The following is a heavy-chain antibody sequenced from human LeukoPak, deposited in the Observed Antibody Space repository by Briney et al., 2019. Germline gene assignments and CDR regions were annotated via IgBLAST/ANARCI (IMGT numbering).Heavy chain of an antibody. CDR3: VIDLGDYNDF. D-gene: IGHD2-15*01. CDR1: GITFSSYW. Sequence: GGSLRLSCAVSGITFSSYWMHWVRQDPGRGLLWVSRINTQGTYTNYADSVKGRFTISRDNTKNTLYLQMSSLRADDTAVYYCVIDLGDYNDFWGQGTLVSVSS. V-gene: IGHV3-74*01. CDR2: INTQGTYT. J-gene: IGHJ4*02.